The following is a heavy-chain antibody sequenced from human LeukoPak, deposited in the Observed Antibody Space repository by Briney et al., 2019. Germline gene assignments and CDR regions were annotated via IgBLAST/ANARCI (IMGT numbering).Heavy chain of an antibody. D-gene: IGHD2-21*02. Sequence: SETPSLTCTVSGGSISSYHWTWIRQPAGAGLEWIGRIYTSGSTNYNPSLKSRVTISVDTSKNQFSLKLSSVTAADTAVYYCARHSIVVVTASGFAFDIWGQGTMVTVSS. CDR3: ARHSIVVVTASGFAFDI. J-gene: IGHJ3*02. V-gene: IGHV4-4*07. CDR2: IYTSGST. CDR1: GGSISSYH.